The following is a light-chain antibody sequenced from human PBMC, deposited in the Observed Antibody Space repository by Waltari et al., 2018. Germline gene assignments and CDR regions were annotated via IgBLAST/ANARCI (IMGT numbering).Light chain of an antibody. CDR2: DAF. J-gene: IGKJ4*01. Sequence: EIVLTPSPATLSLSAGERATLSCRASQIVGTNLAWYQKRPVQAPRLLIYDAFDRAAGVPARFSGSSSGVEFTLTISSLEPEDSGVYFGQQRYKWPHSFGGGTKVVI. V-gene: IGKV3-11*01. CDR1: QIVGTN. CDR3: QQRYKWPHS.